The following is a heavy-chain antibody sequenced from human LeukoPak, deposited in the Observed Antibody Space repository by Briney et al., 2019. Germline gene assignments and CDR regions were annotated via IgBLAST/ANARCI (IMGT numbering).Heavy chain of an antibody. V-gene: IGHV4-30-2*01. Sequence: SETLSLTRAVSGGSISSGGYSWSWIRQPPGKGLEWIGYIYHSGSTYYNPSLKSRVTISVDRSKNQFSLKLSSVTAADTAVYYCARNYGDFGFDYWGQGTLVTVSS. CDR1: GGSISSGGYS. CDR3: ARNYGDFGFDY. D-gene: IGHD4-17*01. J-gene: IGHJ4*02. CDR2: IYHSGST.